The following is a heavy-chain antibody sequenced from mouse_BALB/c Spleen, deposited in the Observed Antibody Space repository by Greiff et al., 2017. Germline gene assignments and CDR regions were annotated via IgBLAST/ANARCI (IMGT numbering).Heavy chain of an antibody. D-gene: IGHD2-3*01. Sequence: EVKLMESGPSLVKPSQTLSLTCSVTGDSITSGYWNWIRKFPGNKLEYMGYISYSGSTYYNPSLKSRISITRDTSKNQYYLQLNSVTTEDTATYYCARGDSIGYYSAMDYWGQGTSVTVSS. CDR2: ISYSGST. J-gene: IGHJ4*01. V-gene: IGHV3-8*02. CDR1: GDSITSGY. CDR3: ARGDSIGYYSAMDY.